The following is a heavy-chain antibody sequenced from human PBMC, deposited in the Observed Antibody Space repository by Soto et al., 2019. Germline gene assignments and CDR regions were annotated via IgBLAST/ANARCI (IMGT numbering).Heavy chain of an antibody. V-gene: IGHV4-59*01. CDR1: GGSISSYY. D-gene: IGHD4-17*01. J-gene: IGHJ5*02. CDR3: ARLPWAGYGGIFDP. CDR2: IYYSGST. Sequence: QVQLQEAGPGLVKPSETLSLTCTVSGGSISSYYWSLIRQPPGKGLEWGGYIYYSGSTNYNPSLKSLVTLSVDTFKNQFSLKLSSVTAADTAVYYCARLPWAGYGGIFDPWGQGTLVTVSS.